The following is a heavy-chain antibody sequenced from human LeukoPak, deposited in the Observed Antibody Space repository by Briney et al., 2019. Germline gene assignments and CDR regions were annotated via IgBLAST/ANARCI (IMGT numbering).Heavy chain of an antibody. CDR2: ISGSGGST. CDR1: GFTFSSYA. J-gene: IGHJ3*02. CDR3: AKTGPRWLQPPDAFDI. D-gene: IGHD5-24*01. V-gene: IGHV3-23*01. Sequence: GGSLRLSCAASGFTFSSYAMSWVRQASGKGLEWVSAISGSGGSTYYADSVKGRFTISRDNSKNTLYLQMNSLRAEDTAVYYCAKTGPRWLQPPDAFDIWGQGTMVTVSS.